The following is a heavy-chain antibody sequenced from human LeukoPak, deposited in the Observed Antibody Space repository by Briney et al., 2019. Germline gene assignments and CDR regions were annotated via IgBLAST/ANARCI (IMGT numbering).Heavy chain of an antibody. V-gene: IGHV1-58*02. CDR2: IVVGSGNT. J-gene: IGHJ4*02. D-gene: IGHD3-3*01. CDR1: GYTFTGYY. Sequence: SVKVSCKASGYTFTGYYMHWVRQARGQRLEWIGWIVVGSGNTNYAQKFQERVTITRDMSTSTAYMELSSLRSEDTAVYYCAAGTDFWSGYYPAYWGQGTLVTVSS. CDR3: AAGTDFWSGYYPAY.